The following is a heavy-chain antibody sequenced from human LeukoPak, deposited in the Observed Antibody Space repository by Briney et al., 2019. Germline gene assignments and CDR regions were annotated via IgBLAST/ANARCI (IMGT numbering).Heavy chain of an antibody. CDR2: IISSSSYI. CDR3: ARAVGRLPEYFQH. Sequence: GESLRLSCAASGFTFSSYSMNWVRQAPGKGLEWVSSIISSSSYIYYADSVKGRCTISRDNAKNSLYLQMNSLRAEDTAVYYCARAVGRLPEYFQHWGQGTLVTVSS. J-gene: IGHJ1*01. V-gene: IGHV3-21*01. CDR1: GFTFSSYS. D-gene: IGHD5-18*01.